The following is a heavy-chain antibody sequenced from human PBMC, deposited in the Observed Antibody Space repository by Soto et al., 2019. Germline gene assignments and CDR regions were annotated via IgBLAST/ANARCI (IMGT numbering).Heavy chain of an antibody. Sequence: LRLSCTASGFTFGDYAMSWFRQAPGKGLEWVGFIRSKAYGGTTEYAASVKGRFTISRDDSKSIAYLQMNSLKTEDTAAYYCTRGSAAMAIADYWGQGTLVTVSS. D-gene: IGHD5-18*01. CDR2: IRSKAYGGTT. V-gene: IGHV3-49*03. CDR3: TRGSAAMAIADY. CDR1: GFTFGDYA. J-gene: IGHJ4*02.